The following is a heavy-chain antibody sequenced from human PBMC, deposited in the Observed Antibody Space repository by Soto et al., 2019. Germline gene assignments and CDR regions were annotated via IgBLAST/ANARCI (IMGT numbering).Heavy chain of an antibody. J-gene: IGHJ5*01. V-gene: IGHV4-4*02. Sequence: SETLSLTCAVSGGSIISRNWWNWVRQSPGKGPEWIGQIYHDGGTNYNPSLKSRVTMSLDKSKNHFSLKLSSVTAADTAVYYCARQTRNTIVGPAVGFDS. CDR1: GGSIISRNW. CDR3: ARQTRNTIVGPAVGFDS. D-gene: IGHD1-26*01. CDR2: IYHDGGT.